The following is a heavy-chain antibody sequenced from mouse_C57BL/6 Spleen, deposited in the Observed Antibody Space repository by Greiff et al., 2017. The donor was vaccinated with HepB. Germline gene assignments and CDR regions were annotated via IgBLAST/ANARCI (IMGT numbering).Heavy chain of an antibody. V-gene: IGHV5-4*03. CDR1: GFTFSSYA. CDR3: AYTGFAY. J-gene: IGHJ3*01. CDR2: ISDGGSYT. Sequence: DVKLVESGGGLVKPGGSLKLSCAASGFTFSSYAMSWVRQTPEKRLEWVATISDGGSYTYYPDNVKGRFTISRDNAKNNLYLQMSHLKSEDTAMNYCAYTGFAYWGQGTLVTVSA.